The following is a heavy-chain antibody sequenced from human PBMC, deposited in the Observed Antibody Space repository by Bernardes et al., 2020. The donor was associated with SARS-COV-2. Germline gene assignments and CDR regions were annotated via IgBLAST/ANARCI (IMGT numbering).Heavy chain of an antibody. D-gene: IGHD3-22*01. Sequence: SETLSLTCAVSGDSISSTSYYWGWIRQSPGKGLEWIGEINQSGNTNYNPSLKSRVTLSVDTSKNQFSLNLRSLTAADTAVYYCARGTNSVNMILVVIGFTVYFDYWGQGTLVTVSS. J-gene: IGHJ4*02. CDR2: INQSGNT. V-gene: IGHV4-39*07. CDR3: ARGTNSVNMILVVIGFTVYFDY. CDR1: GDSISSTSYY.